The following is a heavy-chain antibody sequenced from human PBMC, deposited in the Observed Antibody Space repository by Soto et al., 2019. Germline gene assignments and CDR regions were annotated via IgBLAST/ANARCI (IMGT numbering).Heavy chain of an antibody. Sequence: QVQLQESGPGLVKPSGTLSLTCAVSGGSISTSNWWSWVRQPPGKGLEWIGEVYRTGSTTYNPSLESRLTISVDKSKHQFSLKLTSVTAADTAVYYCARARATIAAAAIFDCWGQGTLVTVSS. CDR1: GGSISTSNW. CDR2: VYRTGST. J-gene: IGHJ4*02. CDR3: ARARATIAAAAIFDC. D-gene: IGHD6-13*01. V-gene: IGHV4-4*02.